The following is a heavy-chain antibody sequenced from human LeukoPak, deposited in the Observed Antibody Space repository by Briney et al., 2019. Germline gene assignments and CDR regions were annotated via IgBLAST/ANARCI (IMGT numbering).Heavy chain of an antibody. J-gene: IGHJ4*02. CDR1: GLSVSSNY. CDR3: ATGTFWYRGGEL. D-gene: IGHD1-14*01. CDR2: IYSGGST. Sequence: GGSLRLSCAASGLSVSSNYMTWLRQAPGKGLEWVSVIYSGGSTYYADSVKGRFTISRDNSKNTLYLQMNSLRAEDTAVYYCATGTFWYRGGELWGQGTLVTVSS. V-gene: IGHV3-53*01.